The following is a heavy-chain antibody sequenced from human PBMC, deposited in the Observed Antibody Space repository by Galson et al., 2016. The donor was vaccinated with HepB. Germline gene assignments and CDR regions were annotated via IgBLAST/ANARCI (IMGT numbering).Heavy chain of an antibody. Sequence: SLRLSCAASGFTVSNNYMSWVRQAPGKGLEWVSIISSGSDHIYYADSAKGRFTISRDNSKNMVYLQMNSLRDDDTALYYWAKGITVAAVTSFFDYWGQGTPVTVSS. D-gene: IGHD6-19*01. J-gene: IGHJ4*02. CDR2: ISSGSDHI. V-gene: IGHV3-23*01. CDR3: AKGITVAAVTSFFDY. CDR1: GFTVSNNY.